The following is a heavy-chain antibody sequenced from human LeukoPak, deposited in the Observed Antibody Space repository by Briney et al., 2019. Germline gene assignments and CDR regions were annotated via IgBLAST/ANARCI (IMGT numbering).Heavy chain of an antibody. D-gene: IGHD3-22*01. CDR3: ARRPHNYYDSSGCYFDP. CDR2: IYYSGST. CDR1: GGSISSYY. V-gene: IGHV4-59*01. Sequence: SETLSLTCTVSGGSISSYYWSWIRQPPGKGLEWIGYIYYSGSTNYNPSLKSRVTISVDTSKNQFSLKLSSVTAADTAVYYCARRPHNYYDSSGCYFDPWGQGTLVTVSS. J-gene: IGHJ5*02.